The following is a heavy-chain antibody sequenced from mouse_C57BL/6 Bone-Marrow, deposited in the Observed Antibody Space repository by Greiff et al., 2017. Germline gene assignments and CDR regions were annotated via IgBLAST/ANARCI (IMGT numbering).Heavy chain of an antibody. D-gene: IGHD1-1*01. Sequence: DVKLVESGGDLVKPGGSLKLSCAASGFTFSSYGMSWVRQTPDKRLEWVATISSGGSYTYYPASVKGRFTISRDNAKNSLYLQMSSLKSEDTAMYYCARHYYGSSPLAYWGQGTLVTVSA. J-gene: IGHJ3*01. CDR3: ARHYYGSSPLAY. V-gene: IGHV5-6*02. CDR1: GFTFSSYG. CDR2: ISSGGSYT.